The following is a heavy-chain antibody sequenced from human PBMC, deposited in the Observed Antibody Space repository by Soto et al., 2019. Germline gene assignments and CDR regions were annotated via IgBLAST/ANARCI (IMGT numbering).Heavy chain of an antibody. D-gene: IGHD6-6*01. CDR1: GFTFSNAW. CDR2: IKSKTDGGTT. V-gene: IGHV3-15*01. Sequence: EVQLVESGGGLVKPGGSLRLSCAAAGFTFSNAWMSWVRQAPGPGLEWVGRIKSKTDGGTTDYAARVIGRFTISREHSKNTRYLQMNSLKTENTDVYYCTTDAGIAARYYYYYGMDGWGQGTTVTVSS. J-gene: IGHJ6*02. CDR3: TTDAGIAARYYYYYGMDG.